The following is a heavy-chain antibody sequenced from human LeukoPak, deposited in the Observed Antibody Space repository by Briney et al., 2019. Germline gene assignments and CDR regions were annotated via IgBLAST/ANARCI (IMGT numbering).Heavy chain of an antibody. CDR2: IYTSGST. D-gene: IGHD3-22*01. V-gene: IGHV4-4*07. CDR1: GGSISSYY. J-gene: IGHJ3*02. CDR3: PTSSGYYSIDAFDI. Sequence: PSETLSLTCTVSGGSISSYYWSWIRQPAGKGLEWIGRIYTSGSTNYNPSLKSRVTMSGDTSKNQFSLKLSSVTAADTAVYYCPTSSGYYSIDAFDIWGQGTMVTVSS.